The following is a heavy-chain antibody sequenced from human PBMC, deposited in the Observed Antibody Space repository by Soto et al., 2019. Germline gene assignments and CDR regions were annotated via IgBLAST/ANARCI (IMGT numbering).Heavy chain of an antibody. J-gene: IGHJ6*03. D-gene: IGHD6-6*01. Sequence: GGSLRLSCAASGFTFSSYWMHWVRQAPGKGLVWVSRINSDGSSTSYADSVKGRFTISRDNAKNTLYLQMNSLRAEDTAVYYCASLTIAARPPKNYYYYYMDVWGKGTTVTVSS. CDR3: ASLTIAARPPKNYYYYYMDV. CDR2: INSDGSST. CDR1: GFTFSSYW. V-gene: IGHV3-74*01.